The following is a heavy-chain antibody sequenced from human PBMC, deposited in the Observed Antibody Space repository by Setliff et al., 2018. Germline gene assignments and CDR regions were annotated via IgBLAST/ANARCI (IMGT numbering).Heavy chain of an antibody. D-gene: IGHD1-26*01. CDR2: INHSGST. J-gene: IGHJ6*03. CDR3: ARDRLLVGARYAMDV. Sequence: PSETLSLTCAVYGGSFSGYYWSWLRQPPGKGLEWIGEINHSGSTNYNPSLKSRVTISVDTSKNQFSLKLSSVTAADTAVYYCARDRLLVGARYAMDVWGKGTTVTVSS. V-gene: IGHV4-34*01. CDR1: GGSFSGYY.